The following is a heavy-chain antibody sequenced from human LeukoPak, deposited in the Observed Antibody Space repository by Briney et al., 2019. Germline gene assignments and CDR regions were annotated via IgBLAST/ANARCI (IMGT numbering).Heavy chain of an antibody. D-gene: IGHD1-7*01. CDR3: ARDGLELRAFDI. Sequence: PGGSLSLSCAASGFTFSSYAVHWVRQAPGKGLEWVAVISYDGSNKYYADSVKGRFTISRDNSKNTLYLQMNSLRAEDTAVYYCARDGLELRAFDIWGQGTMVTVSS. J-gene: IGHJ3*02. CDR1: GFTFSSYA. CDR2: ISYDGSNK. V-gene: IGHV3-30-3*01.